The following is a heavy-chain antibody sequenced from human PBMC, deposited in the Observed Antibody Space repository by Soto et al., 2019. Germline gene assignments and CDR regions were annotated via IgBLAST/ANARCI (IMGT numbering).Heavy chain of an antibody. J-gene: IGHJ6*02. D-gene: IGHD5-18*01. V-gene: IGHV4-34*01. Sequence: SETLSLTCAVYGGSFSGHYWSWIRQPPGKGLEWIGEINHSGSTNYNPSLKSRVTISVDTSKNQFSLELSSVTAADTAVYYCARGQRNTAMLLSQYYYYGMDVWGQGTTVTVS. CDR2: INHSGST. CDR1: GGSFSGHY. CDR3: ARGQRNTAMLLSQYYYYGMDV.